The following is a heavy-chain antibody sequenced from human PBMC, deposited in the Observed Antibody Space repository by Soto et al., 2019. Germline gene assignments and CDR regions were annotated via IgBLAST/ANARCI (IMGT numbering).Heavy chain of an antibody. CDR3: ARSLAAHYDFWSGYYAVGAFDI. CDR1: GFTFSSYS. D-gene: IGHD3-3*01. CDR2: ISSSSSTI. Sequence: GGSLRLSCAASGFTFSSYSMNWVRQAPGKGLEWVSYISSSSSTIYYADSVKGRFTISRDNAKNSLYLQMNSLRAEDTAVYYCARSLAAHYDFWSGYYAVGAFDIWGQGTMVTVSS. J-gene: IGHJ3*02. V-gene: IGHV3-48*01.